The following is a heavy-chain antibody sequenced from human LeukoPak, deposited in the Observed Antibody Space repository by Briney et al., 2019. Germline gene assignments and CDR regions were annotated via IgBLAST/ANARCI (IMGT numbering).Heavy chain of an antibody. D-gene: IGHD3-22*01. V-gene: IGHV3-7*01. CDR2: IKQDGSEK. Sequence: GGSLRLSCAASGFTFSSYWMSWVRQAPGKGLEWVANIKQDGSEKYYVDSVKGRFTISRDNAKNSLYLQMNSLRAEDTAVYYCARGSSSGYSKYYYYYYYMDVWGQGTTVTVSS. CDR1: GFTFSSYW. J-gene: IGHJ6*03. CDR3: ARGSSSGYSKYYYYYYYMDV.